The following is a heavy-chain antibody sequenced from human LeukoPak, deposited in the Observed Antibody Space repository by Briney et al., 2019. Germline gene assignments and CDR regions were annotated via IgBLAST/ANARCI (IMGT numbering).Heavy chain of an antibody. CDR1: GFTFSSYA. J-gene: IGHJ5*02. D-gene: IGHD6-6*01. V-gene: IGHV3-23*01. Sequence: GGSLRLSCAASGFTFSSYAMSWVRQAPGKGLEWVSAISGSGGSTYYADSVKGRFTISRDNSKNTLYLQMNSLRAEDTAVYYCAKSRGYSSPSGGNWFDPWGQGTLVTVSS. CDR3: AKSRGYSSPSGGNWFDP. CDR2: ISGSGGST.